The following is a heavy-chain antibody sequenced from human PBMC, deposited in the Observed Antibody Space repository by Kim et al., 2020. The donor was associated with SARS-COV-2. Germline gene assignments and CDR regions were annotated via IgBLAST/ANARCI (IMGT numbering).Heavy chain of an antibody. CDR1: GYTFTSYG. CDR3: ARVSIAVDGGNWFDP. D-gene: IGHD6-19*01. Sequence: ASVKVSCKASGYTFTSYGISWVRQAPGQGLEWMGWITVYNGNTKYAQKLQGRVTMTTDTSTSTAYMELRSLRSDDTAVYYCARVSIAVDGGNWFDPWGQGTLVTVSS. V-gene: IGHV1-18*01. CDR2: ITVYNGNT. J-gene: IGHJ5*02.